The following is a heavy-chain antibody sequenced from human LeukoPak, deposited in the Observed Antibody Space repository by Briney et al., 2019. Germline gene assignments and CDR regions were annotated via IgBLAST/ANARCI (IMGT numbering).Heavy chain of an antibody. V-gene: IGHV4-59*12. CDR3: ARAAYYYDSSGYFGGYYFDY. Sequence: SETLSLTCTVSGGSISSYYWSWIRQPPGKGLEWIAYIYYSGSTNYNPSLKSRVTISVDTSKNQFSLKLSSVTAADTAVYYCARAAYYYDSSGYFGGYYFDYWGQGTLVTVSS. J-gene: IGHJ4*02. CDR2: IYYSGST. D-gene: IGHD3-22*01. CDR1: GGSISSYY.